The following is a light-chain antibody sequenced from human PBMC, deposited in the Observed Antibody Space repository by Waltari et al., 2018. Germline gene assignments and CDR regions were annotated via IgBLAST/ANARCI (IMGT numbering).Light chain of an antibody. J-gene: IGLJ6*01. Sequence: QSVLTQPPSASGTPGQRVTISCSGSSSNIGTNTVNWYQQVPGTAPKLLIYSNNQRASGVPDRVSGSKSGTSASLAISGLQSADEADYYCAAWDDSLNGNVFGSGTKVTVL. CDR1: SSNIGTNT. V-gene: IGLV1-44*01. CDR2: SNN. CDR3: AAWDDSLNGNV.